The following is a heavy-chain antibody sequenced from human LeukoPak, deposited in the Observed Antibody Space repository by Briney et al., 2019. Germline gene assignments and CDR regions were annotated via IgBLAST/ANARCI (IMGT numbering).Heavy chain of an antibody. V-gene: IGHV3-72*01. D-gene: IGHD3-22*01. Sequence: PGGSLRLSCAASGFTFRDLYMGWVRQAPGKGLEWVGRITHKPHGYTTKYAASLEGRFTISRDDSQNSLYLQINSLKTEDTAIYYCAREVSEGFDFWGQGTLVTVSS. CDR1: GFTFRDLY. CDR2: ITHKPHGYTT. J-gene: IGHJ4*02. CDR3: AREVSEGFDF.